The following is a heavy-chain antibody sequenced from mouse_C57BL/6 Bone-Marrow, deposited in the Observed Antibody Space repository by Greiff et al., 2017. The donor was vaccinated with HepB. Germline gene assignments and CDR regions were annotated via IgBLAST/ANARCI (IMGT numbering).Heavy chain of an antibody. CDR1: GYSFTGYY. J-gene: IGHJ2*01. D-gene: IGHD1-1*01. CDR3: ARDYYGSSPDY. Sequence: DVKLQESGPELVKPGASVKISCKASGYSFTGYYMHWVKQSHGNILDWIGYIYPYNGVSSYNQKFKGKATLTVDKSSSTAYMELRSLTSEDSAVYYCARDYYGSSPDYWGQGTTLTVSS. CDR2: IYPYNGVS. V-gene: IGHV1-31*01.